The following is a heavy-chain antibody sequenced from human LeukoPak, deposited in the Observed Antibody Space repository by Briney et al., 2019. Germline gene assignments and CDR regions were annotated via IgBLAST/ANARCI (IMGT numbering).Heavy chain of an antibody. J-gene: IGHJ5*02. Sequence: SETLSLTCTASGGSISSYYWNWIRQPPGKGLEWIGYIYTSGSTNYNPSLKSRVTISVDTSKNKFPLKLSSVTAADTVVYYCARHYFPVYCSGGSCGEWFDPWGQGTLVTVSS. CDR2: IYTSGST. V-gene: IGHV4-4*09. CDR1: GGSISSYY. D-gene: IGHD2-15*01. CDR3: ARHYFPVYCSGGSCGEWFDP.